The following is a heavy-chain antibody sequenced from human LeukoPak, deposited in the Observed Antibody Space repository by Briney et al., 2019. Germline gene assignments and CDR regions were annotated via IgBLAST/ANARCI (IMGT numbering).Heavy chain of an antibody. V-gene: IGHV3-33*08. Sequence: PGGSLRLSCAASGFTFNSYGMHWVRQAPGKGLEWVAVIWYDGSNKYYADSVKGRFTISRDNSKNTLYLQMNSLRAEDTAVYYCARVFGGYRGSVRFLGPSGMDVWGQGTTVTVSS. CDR2: IWYDGSNK. D-gene: IGHD3-22*01. J-gene: IGHJ6*02. CDR3: ARVFGGYRGSVRFLGPSGMDV. CDR1: GFTFNSYG.